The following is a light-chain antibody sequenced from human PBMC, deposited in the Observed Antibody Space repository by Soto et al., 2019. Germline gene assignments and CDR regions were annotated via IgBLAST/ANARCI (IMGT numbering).Light chain of an antibody. J-gene: IGKJ4*01. Sequence: DIQMTQSPSSLSASVGDRVTITCQASQDIKNYLNWYQHKPGKAPNHLIYGASNLEAGVPSRFSGGGSGTHFTITINSLQPEDFATYYCQQYDSLAQCTFGGGTTVEIE. CDR2: GAS. CDR1: QDIKNY. CDR3: QQYDSLAQCT. V-gene: IGKV1-33*01.